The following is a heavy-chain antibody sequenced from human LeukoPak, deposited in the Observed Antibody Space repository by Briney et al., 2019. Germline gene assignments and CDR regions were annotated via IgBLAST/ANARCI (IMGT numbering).Heavy chain of an antibody. D-gene: IGHD2-15*01. CDR1: GFTFSSYA. J-gene: IGHJ4*02. V-gene: IGHV3-23*01. CDR3: AKQLGYCSDGSCYFPY. CDR2: ISNNGGYT. Sequence: GRSLRLSCAASGFTFSSYAMHWVRQAPGKGLEWVSAISNNGGYTYYADSVQGRFTISRDNSKSTLCLQMNSLRAEDTAVYYCAKQLGYCSDGSCYFPYWGQGTLVTVSS.